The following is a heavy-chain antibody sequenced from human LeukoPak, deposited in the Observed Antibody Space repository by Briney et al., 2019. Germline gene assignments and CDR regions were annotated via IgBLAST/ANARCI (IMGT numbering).Heavy chain of an antibody. CDR1: GFTFSSYS. D-gene: IGHD3-9*01. Sequence: GGSLRLSCAASGFTFSSYSMSWVRQAPGKGLEWVSSIGRSGDDTYYAGSVKGRFTISRDNAKNTLYLQMNSLRAEDTAFYYCVRDCGATGCDYWGQGTLVTVSS. CDR3: VRDCGATGCDY. J-gene: IGHJ4*02. CDR2: IGRSGDDT. V-gene: IGHV3-21*01.